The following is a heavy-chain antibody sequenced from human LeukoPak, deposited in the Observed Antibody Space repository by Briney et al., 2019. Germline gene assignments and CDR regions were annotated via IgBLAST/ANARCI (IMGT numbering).Heavy chain of an antibody. CDR1: GFTFSSYG. CDR3: AKELGATTYYYYYMDV. D-gene: IGHD1-26*01. CDR2: IWYDGSNK. V-gene: IGHV3-33*06. J-gene: IGHJ6*03. Sequence: GRSLRLSCAASGFTFSSYGMHWVRQAPGKGLEWVAVIWYDGSNKCYADSVKGRFTISRDNSKNTLYLQMNSLRAEDTAVYYCAKELGATTYYYYYMDVWGKGTTVTVSS.